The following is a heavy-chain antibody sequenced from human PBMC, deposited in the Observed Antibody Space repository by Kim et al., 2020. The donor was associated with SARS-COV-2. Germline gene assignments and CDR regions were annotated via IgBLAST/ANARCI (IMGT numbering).Heavy chain of an antibody. CDR2: I. CDR3: ATRMVTSFDY. D-gene: IGHD2-21*02. J-gene: IGHJ4*02. Sequence: IFYAHSVKARFTISRDNAKSSLYLQMHGLRDEDTAVYYCATRMVTSFDYWGQGTLVTVSS. V-gene: IGHV3-48*02.